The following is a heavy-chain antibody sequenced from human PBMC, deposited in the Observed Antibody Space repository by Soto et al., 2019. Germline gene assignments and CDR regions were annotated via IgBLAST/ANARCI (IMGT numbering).Heavy chain of an antibody. V-gene: IGHV3-15*07. CDR1: GFTFSNAW. Sequence: GGSLRLSCAASGFTFSNAWMNWVRQAPGKGLEWVGRIKSKTDGGTTDYAAPVKGRFTISRDDSKNTLYLQMNSLKTEDTAVYYCTTEPAPIVVVVAASGDAFDIWGQGTMVTVSS. D-gene: IGHD2-15*01. CDR2: IKSKTDGGTT. CDR3: TTEPAPIVVVVAASGDAFDI. J-gene: IGHJ3*02.